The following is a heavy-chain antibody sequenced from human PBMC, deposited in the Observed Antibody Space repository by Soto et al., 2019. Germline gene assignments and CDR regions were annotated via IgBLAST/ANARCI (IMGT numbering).Heavy chain of an antibody. D-gene: IGHD6-6*01. CDR2: IYHSGST. Sequence: SETLSLTCAVSGGSISSSNWWSWVRQPPGKGLEWIGEIYHSGSTNYNPSLKSRVTISVDKSKNQFSLKLSSVTAADTAVYFCARSISARTPDGFDYWGQGTLVTVSS. J-gene: IGHJ4*02. CDR3: ARSISARTPDGFDY. V-gene: IGHV4-4*02. CDR1: GGSISSSNW.